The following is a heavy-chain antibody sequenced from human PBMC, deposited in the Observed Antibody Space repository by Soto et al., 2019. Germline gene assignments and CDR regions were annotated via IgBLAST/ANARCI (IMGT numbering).Heavy chain of an antibody. CDR3: ARDDGVSSNNVKAFDI. V-gene: IGHV3-21*01. CDR1: VFTFSLYY. J-gene: IGHJ3*02. D-gene: IGHD3-3*01. CDR2: ISTTSTYT. Sequence: GGALRVSCASSVFTFSLYYMAWARQAPGKGLEWVSSISTTSTYTHYADSLKGRFTISRDNAEKLLYLEMDSLRAEDTAVHYCARDDGVSSNNVKAFDIWGQGTKVTVSS.